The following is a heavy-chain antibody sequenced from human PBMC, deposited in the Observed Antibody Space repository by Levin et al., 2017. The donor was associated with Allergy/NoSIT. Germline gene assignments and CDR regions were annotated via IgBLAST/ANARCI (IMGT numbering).Heavy chain of an antibody. CDR2: ISYDGSNK. D-gene: IGHD6-19*01. CDR1: GFTFSSYG. Sequence: GGSLRLSCAASGFTFSSYGMHWVRQAPGKGLEWVAVISYDGSNKYYADSVKGRFTISRDNSKNTLYLQMNSLRAEDTAVYYCAKGGHGYSSGWYLDYWGQGTLVTVSS. V-gene: IGHV3-30*18. J-gene: IGHJ4*02. CDR3: AKGGHGYSSGWYLDY.